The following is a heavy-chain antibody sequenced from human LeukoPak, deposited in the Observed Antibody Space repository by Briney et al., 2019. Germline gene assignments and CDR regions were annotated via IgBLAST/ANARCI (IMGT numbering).Heavy chain of an antibody. Sequence: PSETLSLTCAVYGGSFSGYYWSWIRQPPGKGLEWIGEINHSGSANYNPSLKSRVTISVDTSKNQFSLKLSSVTAADTAVYYCARDGDYVRVVPRGFDPWGQGTLVTVSS. J-gene: IGHJ5*02. D-gene: IGHD4-17*01. CDR2: INHSGSA. CDR1: GGSFSGYY. V-gene: IGHV4-34*01. CDR3: ARDGDYVRVVPRGFDP.